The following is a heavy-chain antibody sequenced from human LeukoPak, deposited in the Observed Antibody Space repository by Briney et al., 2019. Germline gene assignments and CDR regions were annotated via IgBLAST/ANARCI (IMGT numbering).Heavy chain of an antibody. D-gene: IGHD2-15*01. CDR2: IWYDGSDK. CDR3: ARDSCSGGNCYFDY. Sequence: PGRSLRLSCAASGFSFSSYGMHWVRQAPGKGLEWVAVIWYDGSDKYYADSVKGRFTISRDNSKNTLYLQMNGLRADDTAVYYCARDSCSGGNCYFDYWGQGTLVTVSS. V-gene: IGHV3-33*01. J-gene: IGHJ4*02. CDR1: GFSFSSYG.